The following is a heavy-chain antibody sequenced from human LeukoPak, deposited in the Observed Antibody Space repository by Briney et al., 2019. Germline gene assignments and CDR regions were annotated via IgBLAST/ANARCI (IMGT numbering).Heavy chain of an antibody. CDR2: INHSGST. D-gene: IGHD1-26*01. Sequence: SETLSLTCAVYGGSFSDYYWSWIRQPPGKGLGWIGEINHSGSTNYNPSLKSRLTISVDTSKKQFSLKLSSVTAADTAVYYCARKVGATTYPDWFDPWGQGTLVTVSS. CDR1: GGSFSDYY. CDR3: ARKVGATTYPDWFDP. J-gene: IGHJ5*02. V-gene: IGHV4-34*01.